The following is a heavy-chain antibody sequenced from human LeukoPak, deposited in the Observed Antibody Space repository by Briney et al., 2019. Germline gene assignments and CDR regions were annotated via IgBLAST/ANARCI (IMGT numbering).Heavy chain of an antibody. Sequence: PSETLSLTCTVSGGSISSYYWSWIRQPPGKGLEWIGYIYYSGNTNYNPSLKSRVTISVDTSKNQFSLKLSSVTAADTAVYYCARNYGGNSYYFDYWGQGTLVTVSS. V-gene: IGHV4-59*12. J-gene: IGHJ4*02. CDR1: GGSISSYY. D-gene: IGHD4-23*01. CDR3: ARNYGGNSYYFDY. CDR2: IYYSGNT.